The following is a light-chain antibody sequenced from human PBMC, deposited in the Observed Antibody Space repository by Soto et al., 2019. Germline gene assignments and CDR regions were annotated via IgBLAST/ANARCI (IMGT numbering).Light chain of an antibody. V-gene: IGLV2-14*01. CDR3: SSYTTTSTLV. CDR2: EVR. CDR1: YSDIGAYNY. Sequence: QSVLTQPPSASGSPGQSVTIPCTGTYSDIGAYNYVSWYQQRPGEAPKLIISEVRNRPSGISYRFTGSKSGNTASLTISGLQAEDEADYYCSSYTTTSTLVFGGGTKLTVL. J-gene: IGLJ3*02.